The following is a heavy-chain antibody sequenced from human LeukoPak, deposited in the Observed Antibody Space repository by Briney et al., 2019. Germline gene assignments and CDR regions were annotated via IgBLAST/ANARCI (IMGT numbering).Heavy chain of an antibody. CDR1: GYTFTSYG. CDR3: ARDFTPGYSSGWYERSAVFRMSY. V-gene: IGHV1-18*01. J-gene: IGHJ4*02. Sequence: ASVKVSCKASGYTFTSYGISWVRQAPGQGLEWMGWISAYNGNTNHAQKLQGRVTMTTDTSTSTAYMELRSLRSDDTAVYYCARDFTPGYSSGWYERSAVFRMSYWGQGTLVTVSS. D-gene: IGHD6-19*01. CDR2: ISAYNGNT.